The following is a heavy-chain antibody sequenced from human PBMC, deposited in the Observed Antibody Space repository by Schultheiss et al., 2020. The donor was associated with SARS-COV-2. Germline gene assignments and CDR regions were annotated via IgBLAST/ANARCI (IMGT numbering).Heavy chain of an antibody. V-gene: IGHV3-7*03. CDR1: GFTFSSFW. CDR3: ARVLGGYNYCMDV. J-gene: IGHJ6*02. Sequence: GGSLRLSCAASGFTFSSFWMTWVRQAPGKGLEWVANIKEDGSDKYYADSVKGRFSISRDNTKKSLYLQVNSLRAEDTAVYYCARVLGGYNYCMDVWGQGTTVTVSS. CDR2: IKEDGSDK. D-gene: IGHD1-26*01.